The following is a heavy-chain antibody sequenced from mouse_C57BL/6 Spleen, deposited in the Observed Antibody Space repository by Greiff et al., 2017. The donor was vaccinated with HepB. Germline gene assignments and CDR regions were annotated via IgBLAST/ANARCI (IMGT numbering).Heavy chain of an antibody. CDR3: ARRGIYYGYYFDY. CDR2: INPSTGGT. Sequence: VQLQQSGPELVKPGASVKISCKASGYSFTGYYMNWVKQSPEKSLEWIGEINPSTGGTTYNQKFKAKATLTVDKSSSTAYMQLKSLTSEDSAVYYCARRGIYYGYYFDYWGQGTTLTVSS. CDR1: GYSFTGYY. J-gene: IGHJ2*01. D-gene: IGHD2-2*01. V-gene: IGHV1-42*01.